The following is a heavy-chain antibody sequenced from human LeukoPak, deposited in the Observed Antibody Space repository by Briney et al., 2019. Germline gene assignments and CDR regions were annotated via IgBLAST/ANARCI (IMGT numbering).Heavy chain of an antibody. V-gene: IGHV1-69*04. D-gene: IGHD2-2*01. CDR2: IIPILDIT. CDR1: GGTFSSYA. J-gene: IGHJ6*02. CDR3: ARFYCSSTSCLSSNYYYYGMDV. Sequence: ASVKVSCKASGGTFSSYAISWLRQAPGQGLEWMGRIIPILDITNYAQKFQGRVAITADKSTTTAYMELSSLRSEDTAVYYCARFYCSSTSCLSSNYYYYGMDVWGQGTTVTVSS.